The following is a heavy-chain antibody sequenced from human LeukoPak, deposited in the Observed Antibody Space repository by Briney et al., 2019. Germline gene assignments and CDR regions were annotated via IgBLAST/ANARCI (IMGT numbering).Heavy chain of an antibody. Sequence: GGPLRLSCAASGFTFSSYWMTWVRQAPGKGLAWEANIKQDGSAKYYMDSVKGRFTISRDNAKNSLYLQMNSLGVEDTAVYYCARVNPLMAPGAVDIWGQGTKVAVSS. V-gene: IGHV3-7*01. D-gene: IGHD2-8*01. CDR2: IKQDGSAK. J-gene: IGHJ3*02. CDR3: ARVNPLMAPGAVDI. CDR1: GFTFSSYW.